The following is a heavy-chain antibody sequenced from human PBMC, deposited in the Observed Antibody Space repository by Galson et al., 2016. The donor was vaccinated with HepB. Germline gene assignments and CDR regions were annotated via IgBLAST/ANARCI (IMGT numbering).Heavy chain of an antibody. CDR1: GFTFKNYA. CDR3: ANPGTYLLY. J-gene: IGHJ4*02. Sequence: SLRLSCATSGFTFKNYAMSWVRQAPGKGLEWVSGISDNGGSTFYADSVKGRFTISRDNSKNTVYLQMNSLRAEDTAKYYCANPGTYLLYWGQGTLVTVSS. CDR2: ISDNGGST. V-gene: IGHV3-23*01. D-gene: IGHD2-21*01.